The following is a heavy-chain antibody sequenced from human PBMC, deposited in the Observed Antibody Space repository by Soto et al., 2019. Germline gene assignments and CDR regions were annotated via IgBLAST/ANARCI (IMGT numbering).Heavy chain of an antibody. Sequence: TLSLTCTVSGGSISSGGYYWSWIRQHPGKGLEWIGYIYYSGSTYYNPSLKSRVTISVDTSKNQFSLKLSSVTAADTAVYYCARDSGYSGYDLVGFFDYWGQGTLVTVSS. D-gene: IGHD5-12*01. CDR3: ARDSGYSGYDLVGFFDY. V-gene: IGHV4-31*03. CDR1: GGSISSGGYY. J-gene: IGHJ4*02. CDR2: IYYSGST.